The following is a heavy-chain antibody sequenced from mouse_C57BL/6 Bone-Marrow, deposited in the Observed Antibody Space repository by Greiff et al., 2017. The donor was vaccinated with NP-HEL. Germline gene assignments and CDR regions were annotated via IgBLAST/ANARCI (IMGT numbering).Heavy chain of an antibody. J-gene: IGHJ2*01. CDR1: GFTFSSYA. V-gene: IGHV5-4*01. CDR2: ISDGGSYT. Sequence: EVKVVESGGGLVKPGGSLKLSCAASGFTFSSYAMSWVRQTPEKRLEWVATISDGGSYTYYPDNVKGRFTISRDNAKNNLYLQMSHLKSEDTAMYYCARERIYDGFKDYWGQGTTLTVSS. D-gene: IGHD2-3*01. CDR3: ARERIYDGFKDY.